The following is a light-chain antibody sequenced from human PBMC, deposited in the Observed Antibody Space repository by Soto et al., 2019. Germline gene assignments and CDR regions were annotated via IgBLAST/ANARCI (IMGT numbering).Light chain of an antibody. CDR2: GAS. V-gene: IGKV3-20*01. J-gene: IGKJ5*01. Sequence: EIVVTQAPATLSLSPGERATLACRASQSVSSYVAWDQQKPGQAPRLLGYGASSRATSSSDRFSGSGSGTYFTLTSSRLQPEDFAVYYCPHYMSPPITFGQGTRLEIK. CDR3: PHYMSPPIT. CDR1: QSVSSY.